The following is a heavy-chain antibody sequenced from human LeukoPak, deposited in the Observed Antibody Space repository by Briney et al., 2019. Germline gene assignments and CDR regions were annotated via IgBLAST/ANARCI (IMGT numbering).Heavy chain of an antibody. CDR3: AKDSYPWAFDI. Sequence: GGSLRLSCAASGFTFSNYWMHWVRQAPGKGLVWVSRINSDGINTSYADSVKGRFTISRDNAKNSLYLQMNSLRAEDTALYYCAKDSYPWAFDIWGQGTMVTVSS. CDR2: INSDGINT. CDR1: GFTFSNYW. V-gene: IGHV3-74*01. D-gene: IGHD3-10*01. J-gene: IGHJ3*02.